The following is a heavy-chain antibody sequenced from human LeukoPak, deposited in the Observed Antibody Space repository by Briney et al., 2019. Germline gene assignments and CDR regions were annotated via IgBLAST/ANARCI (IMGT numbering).Heavy chain of an antibody. D-gene: IGHD6-19*01. CDR1: GGSMSPYH. J-gene: IGHJ4*02. V-gene: IGHV4-59*08. CDR2: IYYSGNT. Sequence: SETLSLTCTVSGGSMSPYHWGWIRQPPGKGLEWTGYIYYSGNTNYNPSLNSRVTISVDTSKNQVSLRLSSVTAADTAIYYCARAVSGRFDYWGQGTLVTVSS. CDR3: ARAVSGRFDY.